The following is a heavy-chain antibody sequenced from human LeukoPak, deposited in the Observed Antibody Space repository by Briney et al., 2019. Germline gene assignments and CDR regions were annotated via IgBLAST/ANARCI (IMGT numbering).Heavy chain of an antibody. J-gene: IGHJ4*02. Sequence: SVKVSRKASGGTFSSYAISWVRQAPGQGLEWMGRIIPILGIANYAQKFQGRVTITADKSTSTAYMEPSSLRSEDTAVYYCARGNYGDEEFYFDYWGQGTLVTVSS. CDR2: IIPILGIA. CDR1: GGTFSSYA. D-gene: IGHD4-17*01. CDR3: ARGNYGDEEFYFDY. V-gene: IGHV1-69*04.